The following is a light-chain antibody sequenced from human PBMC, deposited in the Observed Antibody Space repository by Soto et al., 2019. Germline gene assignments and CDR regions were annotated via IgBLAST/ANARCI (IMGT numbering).Light chain of an antibody. CDR3: QQYNNWLLLT. V-gene: IGKV3D-15*01. CDR1: QSVTNR. CDR2: GAS. J-gene: IGKJ4*01. Sequence: EIVMTQSPVTLSVSPGERATLSCRASQSVTNRLAWYHQKPGQAPRLLMYGASTRPTGIPARFSGSGFGTEFTLTISSLQSEDSGIYYCQQYNNWLLLTFGGGTKVEIQ.